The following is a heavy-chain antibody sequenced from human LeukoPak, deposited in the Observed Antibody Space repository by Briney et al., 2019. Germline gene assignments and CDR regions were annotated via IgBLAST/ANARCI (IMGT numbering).Heavy chain of an antibody. CDR2: ISVYNGNT. Sequence: GASVKVSCKSSGHTFTSYGINWVRQARGQGFEWMGWISVYNGNTYYAQKYQGRIHMTTDTSTSTAYMALRSLRSNDTAVYYCASAQEIAVAGSYFDYWGQGTLVTVSS. CDR1: GHTFTSYG. CDR3: ASAQEIAVAGSYFDY. J-gene: IGHJ4*02. V-gene: IGHV1-18*01. D-gene: IGHD6-19*01.